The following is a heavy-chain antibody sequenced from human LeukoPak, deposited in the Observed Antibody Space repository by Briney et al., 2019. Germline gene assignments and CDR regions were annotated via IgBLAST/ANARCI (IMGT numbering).Heavy chain of an antibody. CDR3: AKDKGYSSGWYRGNWFDP. CDR1: GFTFSSYG. CDR2: ISGSGGST. V-gene: IGHV3-23*01. J-gene: IGHJ5*02. Sequence: QPGGTLRLSCAASGFTFSSYGMSWVRQAPGKGLEWVSDISGSGGSTYYADSVKGRFTISRDNSKNTLYLQMNSLRAEDTAVYYCAKDKGYSSGWYRGNWFDPWGQGTLVTVSS. D-gene: IGHD6-19*01.